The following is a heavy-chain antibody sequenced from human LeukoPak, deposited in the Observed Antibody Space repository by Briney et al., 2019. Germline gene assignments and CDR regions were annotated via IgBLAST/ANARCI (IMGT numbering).Heavy chain of an antibody. Sequence: PGGSLRLSCAASGFTFSSYWMHWVRQAPGKGLVWVSRINSDGSSTSYADSVKGRFTISRDNAKNTLYLQMNSLRAEDTAVYYCARVPAAIMTGLVNYYYYYMDVWGKGTTVTISS. D-gene: IGHD2-2*01. V-gene: IGHV3-74*01. CDR1: GFTFSSYW. CDR2: INSDGSST. J-gene: IGHJ6*03. CDR3: ARVPAAIMTGLVNYYYYYMDV.